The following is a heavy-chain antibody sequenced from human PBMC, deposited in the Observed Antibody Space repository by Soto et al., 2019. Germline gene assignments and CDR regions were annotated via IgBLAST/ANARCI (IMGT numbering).Heavy chain of an antibody. J-gene: IGHJ4*02. CDR1: GGSISSSSYY. D-gene: IGHD6-13*01. V-gene: IGHV4-39*01. CDR3: ARRIAAAGTTLDY. Sequence: PSETLSLTCTVSGGSISSSSYYWVWIRQPPGKGLEWIGSIYYSGSTYYNPSLKSRVTISVDTSKNQFALKLSSVTAADTAVYYCARRIAAAGTTLDYWGQGTLVTVSS. CDR2: IYYSGST.